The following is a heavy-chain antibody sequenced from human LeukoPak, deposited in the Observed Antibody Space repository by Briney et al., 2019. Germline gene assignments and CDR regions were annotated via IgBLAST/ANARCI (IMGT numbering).Heavy chain of an antibody. D-gene: IGHD1-1*01. CDR1: GFTFSNYA. CDR3: AKDPYRLDY. Sequence: GGSLRLSCAASGFTFSNYAMTWVRQAPGKGPEWVSAISGSGGSTYYADSVKGRFTISRDNSKNTLYLQMNSLRAEDTAVYYCAKDPYRLDYWGQGTLVTVSS. CDR2: ISGSGGST. V-gene: IGHV3-23*01. J-gene: IGHJ4*02.